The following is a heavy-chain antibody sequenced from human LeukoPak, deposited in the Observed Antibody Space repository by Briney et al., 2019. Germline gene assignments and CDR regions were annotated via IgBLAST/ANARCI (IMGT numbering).Heavy chain of an antibody. CDR3: ARGYSNYGYAFDI. CDR1: GFTFSSYS. V-gene: IGHV3-21*01. D-gene: IGHD4-11*01. J-gene: IGHJ3*02. Sequence: PGGSLRLSCAASGFTFSSYSMNWVRQAPGKGLEWVSSIRSSSSYIYYADSVKGRFTISRDNAKNSLYLQMNSLRVEDTAVYYCARGYSNYGYAFDIWGQGTMVTVSS. CDR2: IRSSSSYI.